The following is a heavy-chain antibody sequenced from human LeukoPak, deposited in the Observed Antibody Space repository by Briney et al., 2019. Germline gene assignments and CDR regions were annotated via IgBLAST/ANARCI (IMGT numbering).Heavy chain of an antibody. V-gene: IGHV3-53*01. CDR3: ARGGSYYDSSGYYYGRFDY. J-gene: IGHJ4*02. CDR2: IYSGGST. Sequence: GGSLRLSCAASGFTVSSNYMSWVRQAPGKGLEWVSVIYSGGSTYYADSVKGRFTISRDNSKNTLYLQMNSLRAEDTAVYYCARGGSYYDSSGYYYGRFDYWGQGTLVTVSS. CDR1: GFTVSSNY. D-gene: IGHD3-22*01.